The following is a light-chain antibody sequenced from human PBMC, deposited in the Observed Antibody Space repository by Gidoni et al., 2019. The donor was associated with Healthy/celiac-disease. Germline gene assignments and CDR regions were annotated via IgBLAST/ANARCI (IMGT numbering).Light chain of an antibody. V-gene: IGLV2-14*01. CDR2: EVS. Sequence: QSALTQPASVSGSPGQSITLSCTGTSSDVGGYNYVSWYQQHPGKAPKLMIYEVSNRPPGVPDRFSGSKSGNTASLTISGLQAEDEADYYCSSYTSSSTWVFGGGTKLTVL. J-gene: IGLJ3*02. CDR3: SSYTSSSTWV. CDR1: SSDVGGYNY.